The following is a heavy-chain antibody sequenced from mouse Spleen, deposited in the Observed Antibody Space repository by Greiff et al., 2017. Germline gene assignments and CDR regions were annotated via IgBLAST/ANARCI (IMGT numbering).Heavy chain of an antibody. J-gene: IGHJ1*03. CDR1: GFTFSSYA. CDR2: ISDGGSYT. V-gene: IGHV5-4*03. D-gene: IGHD2-3*01. CDR3: ERSDGTPVYFDV. Sequence: EVKLVESGGGLVKPGGSLKLSCAASGFTFSSYAMSWVRQSPEKRLEWVATISDGGSYTYYPDNVKGRFTISRDNAKNNLYLQMSHLKSEETAMYYCERSDGTPVYFDVWGTGTTVTVSS.